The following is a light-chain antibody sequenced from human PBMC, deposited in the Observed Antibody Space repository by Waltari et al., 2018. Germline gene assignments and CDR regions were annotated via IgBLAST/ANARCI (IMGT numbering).Light chain of an antibody. CDR2: SAS. V-gene: IGKV3-20*01. CDR3: QQYFTTVYT. Sequence: EIVLTQSPDTLSLSPGDTATLSCRTSQSVTGGFIAWYQQKPGQAPRLLIFSASSRSTGIPDSFSGSWSGTCFTLTISSLEPEDFAVYYCQQYFTTVYTFGQWTKLEIK. CDR1: QSVTGGF. J-gene: IGKJ2*01.